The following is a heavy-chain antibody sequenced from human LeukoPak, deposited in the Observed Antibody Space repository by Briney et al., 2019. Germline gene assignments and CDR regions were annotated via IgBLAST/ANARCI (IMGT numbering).Heavy chain of an antibody. CDR1: GFTFSSYG. D-gene: IGHD5-18*01. CDR2: ISYDGSNK. Sequence: GRSLRLSCAASGFTFSSYGMHWVRQAPGKGLEWVAVISYDGSNKYYADSVKGRFTISRDNSKNTLYLQMNSLRAEDTAVYYCAKDRLRYSYGWVPFDYWGQGTLVTVSS. J-gene: IGHJ4*02. CDR3: AKDRLRYSYGWVPFDY. V-gene: IGHV3-30*18.